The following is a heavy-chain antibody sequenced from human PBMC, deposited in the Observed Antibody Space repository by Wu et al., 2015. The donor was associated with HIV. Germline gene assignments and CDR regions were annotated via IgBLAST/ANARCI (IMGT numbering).Heavy chain of an antibody. J-gene: IGHJ4*02. CDR3: ARGGIVGPTSFYYFDL. CDR2: IIPMFGTA. CDR1: GGTFNSYA. Sequence: QVQLVQSGAEVKKPGSSVKVSCKASGGTFNSYAINWVRQAPGQGLEWMGGIIPMFGTANYEQKFQGRVTITTDESTNTAYMELHNLKSEDTAVYYCARGGIVGPTSFYYFDLWGQGTLLIVSS. D-gene: IGHD1-26*01. V-gene: IGHV1-69*05.